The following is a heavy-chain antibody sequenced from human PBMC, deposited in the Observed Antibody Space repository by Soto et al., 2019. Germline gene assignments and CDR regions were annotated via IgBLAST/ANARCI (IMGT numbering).Heavy chain of an antibody. Sequence: PGGSLRLSCAASGFTFSSYSMNWVRQAPGKGLEWISYISTTSSSIYYADSVKGRFTIYRDNDKNSLFLQMNSLRDEDTAVYYCARKGVAFDYWGQGALVTVSS. CDR1: GFTFSSYS. J-gene: IGHJ4*02. CDR3: ARKGVAFDY. D-gene: IGHD3-3*01. V-gene: IGHV3-48*02. CDR2: ISTTSSSI.